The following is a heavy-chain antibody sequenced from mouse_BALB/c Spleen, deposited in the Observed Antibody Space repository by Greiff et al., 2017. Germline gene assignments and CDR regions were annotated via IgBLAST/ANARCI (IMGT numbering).Heavy chain of an antibody. J-gene: IGHJ3*01. Sequence: VQLQQSGAELARPGASVKMSCKASGYTFTSYTMHWVKQRPGQGLEWIGYINPSSGYTNYNQKFKDKATLTADKSSSTAYMQLSSLTSEDSAVYYCARGGYDVAWFAYWGQGTLVTVSA. D-gene: IGHD2-14*01. CDR3: ARGGYDVAWFAY. CDR2: INPSSGYT. CDR1: GYTFTSYT. V-gene: IGHV1-4*01.